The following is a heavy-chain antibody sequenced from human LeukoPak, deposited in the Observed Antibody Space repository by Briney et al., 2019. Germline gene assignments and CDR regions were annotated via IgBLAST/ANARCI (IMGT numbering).Heavy chain of an antibody. CDR1: GYTFTGYY. V-gene: IGHV1-2*06. J-gene: IGHJ6*03. D-gene: IGHD3-16*01. CDR2: INPNSGGT. CDR3: ARSLGVYNTTYDYYYMDV. Sequence: ASVKVSCKASGYTFTGYYIHWVRQAPGQGLEWVGLINPNSGGTDYAQKFQGRVTMTRDTSISTAYMELRTLTSDDTAVYYCARSLGVYNTTYDYYYMDVWGKGTTVTVSS.